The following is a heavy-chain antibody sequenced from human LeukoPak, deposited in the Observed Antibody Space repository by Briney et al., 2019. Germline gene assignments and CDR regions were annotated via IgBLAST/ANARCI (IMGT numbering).Heavy chain of an antibody. CDR3: AKGTYYYDSSGWRYFDY. Sequence: GGSLRLSCAASGFTFSSYGMHWVRQAPGKGLEWVAFIRYDGSNKYYADSVKGRFTISRDNSKTTLYLQMNSLRAEDTAVYYCAKGTYYYDSSGWRYFDYWGQGTLVTVSS. D-gene: IGHD3-22*01. CDR2: IRYDGSNK. V-gene: IGHV3-30*02. J-gene: IGHJ4*02. CDR1: GFTFSSYG.